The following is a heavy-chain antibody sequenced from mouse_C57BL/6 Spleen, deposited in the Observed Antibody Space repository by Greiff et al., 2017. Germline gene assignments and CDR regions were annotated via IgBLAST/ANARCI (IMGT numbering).Heavy chain of an antibody. Sequence: VKLQQPGAELVRPGSSVKLSCKASGYTFTSYWMHWVQQRPIQGLEWIGNIDPSDSETHYNQKFKDKATLTVDKSSSTAYMQLSSLTSEDSAVYYCATGSSHWYFDVWGTGTTVTVSS. J-gene: IGHJ1*03. D-gene: IGHD1-1*01. CDR2: IDPSDSET. CDR3: ATGSSHWYFDV. CDR1: GYTFTSYW. V-gene: IGHV1-52*01.